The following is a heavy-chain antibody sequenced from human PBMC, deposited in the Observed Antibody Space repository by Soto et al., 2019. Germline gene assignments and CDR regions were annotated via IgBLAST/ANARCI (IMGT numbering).Heavy chain of an antibody. D-gene: IGHD4-17*01. Sequence: QAHLVQSGPEVKKPGASVKVSCKGSGYIFTSYGIAWVRQAPGQGLEWMGWISAQNGNTEYAQKFQGRVTVTRDTSTSTAYLELRSLRSDDTALYYGARGRYGDYWGQGALVTVSS. V-gene: IGHV1-18*01. CDR1: GYIFTSYG. CDR2: ISAQNGNT. J-gene: IGHJ4*02. CDR3: ARGRYGDY.